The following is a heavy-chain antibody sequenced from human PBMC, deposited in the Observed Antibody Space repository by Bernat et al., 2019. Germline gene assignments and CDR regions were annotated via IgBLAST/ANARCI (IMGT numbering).Heavy chain of an antibody. CDR3: ARGRLKYYGSGSYYKPEGRSTLGVDP. Sequence: QVQLQQWGAGLLKPSETLSLTCAVYGGSFSGYYWSWIRQPPGKGLEWNGEINHSGSTNYNPSLKSRVTISVDTSKNQFSLKLSSVTAADTAVYYCARGRLKYYGSGSYYKPEGRSTLGVDPWGQGTLVTVSS. CDR1: GGSFSGYY. CDR2: INHSGST. J-gene: IGHJ5*02. D-gene: IGHD3-10*01. V-gene: IGHV4-34*01.